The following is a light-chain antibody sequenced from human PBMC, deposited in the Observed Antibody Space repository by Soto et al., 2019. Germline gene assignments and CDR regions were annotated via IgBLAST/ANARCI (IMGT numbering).Light chain of an antibody. CDR1: QSIYSS. J-gene: IGKJ2*01. V-gene: IGKV1-39*01. CDR3: QQSYSSPYT. Sequence: DIQMTQSPSSLSASVGDRVTITCRASQSIYSSLNWYRQKPGKVPKLLIYAASTLQSGVPSRFSGTGSGTDFTITIRSLQPEAFETYYCQQSYSSPYTFGQGTKLEI. CDR2: AAS.